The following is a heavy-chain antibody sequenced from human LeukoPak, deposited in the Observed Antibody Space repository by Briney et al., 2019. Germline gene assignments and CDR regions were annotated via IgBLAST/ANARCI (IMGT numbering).Heavy chain of an antibody. CDR2: INPSGGST. D-gene: IGHD2-15*01. V-gene: IGHV1-46*03. J-gene: IGHJ4*02. CDR1: GYTFTSYY. CDR3: ARVGLATPFDY. Sequence: GGSVKVSCKASGYTFTSYYMHWVRQPPGQGLEWMGIINPSGGSTSYAQKFQGRVTMTRDTSTSTVYMELSSLRSEDTAVYYCARVGLATPFDYWGQGTLVTVSS.